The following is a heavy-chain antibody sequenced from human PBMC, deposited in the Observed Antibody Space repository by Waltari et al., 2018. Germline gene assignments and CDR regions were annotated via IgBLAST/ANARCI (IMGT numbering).Heavy chain of an antibody. J-gene: IGHJ4*02. CDR1: GFTFSPYW. Sequence: EVQLAESGGGLVQPGESLRLSCAASGFTFSPYWMHWVRQGPGKGLVWVSRINTDGSTINYADSVKGRFTISRDNAKNTLYLQMNSLRAEDTAVYYCTREDYGGKDYWGQGTLVTVSS. CDR2: INTDGSTI. V-gene: IGHV3-74*01. CDR3: TREDYGGKDY. D-gene: IGHD4-17*01.